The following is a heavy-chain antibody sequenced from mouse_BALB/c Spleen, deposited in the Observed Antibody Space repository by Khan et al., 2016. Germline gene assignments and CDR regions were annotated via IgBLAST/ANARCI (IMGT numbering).Heavy chain of an antibody. D-gene: IGHD1-1*01. Sequence: QVQLQQSGTELVRPGASVKLSCKASGYTFTSSWINWVKQRPGQGLEWIGNIFPSDSYTNYTQKFKDKATLTVDKSSNKAYMQLSSPPSEDTAVYDGTRDDRRSSAMDYWGQGTSVTVSA. CDR2: IFPSDSYT. CDR3: TRDDRRSSAMDY. J-gene: IGHJ4*01. CDR1: GYTFTSSW. V-gene: IGHV1-69*02.